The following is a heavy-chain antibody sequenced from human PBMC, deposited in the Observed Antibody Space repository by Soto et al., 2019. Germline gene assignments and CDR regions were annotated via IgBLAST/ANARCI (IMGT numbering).Heavy chain of an antibody. Sequence: ESGGGVVQPGRSLRLSCAASGFTFSTFAMHWVRQAPGKGLDWVAVISYDGSNKYYADSVKGRFTISRDNSKNTLYLQMNSLRSEDTAVYYCARDPAGGSGYYYLFDYWGQGTLVTVSS. V-gene: IGHV3-30-3*01. D-gene: IGHD3-22*01. J-gene: IGHJ4*02. CDR3: ARDPAGGSGYYYLFDY. CDR1: GFTFSTFA. CDR2: ISYDGSNK.